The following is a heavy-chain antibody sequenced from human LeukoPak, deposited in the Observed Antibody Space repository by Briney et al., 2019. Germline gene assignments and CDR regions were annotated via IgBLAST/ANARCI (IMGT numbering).Heavy chain of an antibody. D-gene: IGHD3-10*01. V-gene: IGHV1-8*01. J-gene: IGHJ4*02. CDR1: GYTFTSYD. CDR2: MNPNSGNT. CDR3: ARCDDYYGSGSSKYYFDY. Sequence: ASVKVSCKASGYTFTSYDINWVRQATGQGLEWMGWMNPNSGNTGYAQKFQGRVTMTRNTSISTACMELSRLSSEDTAVYYCARCDDYYGSGSSKYYFDYWGQGTLVTVSS.